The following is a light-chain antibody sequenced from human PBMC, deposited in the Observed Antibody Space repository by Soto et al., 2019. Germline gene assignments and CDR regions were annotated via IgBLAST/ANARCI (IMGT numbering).Light chain of an antibody. V-gene: IGLV2-23*02. Sequence: QSALTQPASVSGSPGQSITISCTGTSNDIGNYDLVSWYQQHPGKAPKLIIYEVSQRPSGISDRFSGSKSGNTASLTISGLQAEDEADYYCCSFASTITVLFGGGTKVTVL. J-gene: IGLJ2*01. CDR2: EVS. CDR3: CSFASTITVL. CDR1: SNDIGNYDL.